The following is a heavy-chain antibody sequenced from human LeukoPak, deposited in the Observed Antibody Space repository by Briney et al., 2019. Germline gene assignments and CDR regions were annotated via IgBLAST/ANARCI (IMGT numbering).Heavy chain of an antibody. CDR3: AKDPDHVSPGPMNY. J-gene: IGHJ4*02. V-gene: IGHV3-30*02. CDR2: IRYDGSNK. Sequence: GGSLRLSCAASGFTFSSYGMHWVRQAPGKGLEGVAFIRYDGSNKYYADSVKGRFTISRDNSKNTLYLQMNSLRAEDTAVYYCAKDPDHVSPGPMNYWGQGTLVTVSS. CDR1: GFTFSSYG. D-gene: IGHD3-22*01.